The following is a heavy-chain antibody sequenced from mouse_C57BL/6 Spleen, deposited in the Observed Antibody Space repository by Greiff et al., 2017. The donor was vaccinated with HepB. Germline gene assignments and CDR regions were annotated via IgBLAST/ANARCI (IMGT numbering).Heavy chain of an antibody. D-gene: IGHD1-1*01. J-gene: IGHJ3*01. V-gene: IGHV1-81*01. CDR3: ARGPSITTVEAWFAY. CDR2: IYPRSGNT. Sequence: QVQLQQSGAELARPGASVKLSCKASGYTFTSYGISWVKQRTGQGLEWIGEIYPRSGNTYYNEKFKGKATLTADKSSSTAYMELRSLTSEDSAVYFCARGPSITTVEAWFAYWGQGTLVTVSA. CDR1: GYTFTSYG.